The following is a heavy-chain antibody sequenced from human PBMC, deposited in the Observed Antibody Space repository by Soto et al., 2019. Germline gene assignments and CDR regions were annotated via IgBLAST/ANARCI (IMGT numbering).Heavy chain of an antibody. Sequence: EVQLLESGGDLVQPGGSLRLSCAGSGFTFENYAMSWVRQAAGKGLEWVSIISTSGDDTYYADSVEGRFTISRDNSKNMLYLQMNNLRVEDTAVYYCAKGIGAVVPSSRWLDPWGQGTLVTV. CDR2: ISTSGDDT. D-gene: IGHD2-15*01. CDR1: GFTFENYA. CDR3: AKGIGAVVPSSRWLDP. V-gene: IGHV3-23*01. J-gene: IGHJ5*02.